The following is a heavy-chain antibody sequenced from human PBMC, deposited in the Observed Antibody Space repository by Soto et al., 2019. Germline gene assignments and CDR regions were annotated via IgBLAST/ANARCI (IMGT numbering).Heavy chain of an antibody. V-gene: IGHV1-3*01. CDR3: AREVYGDYVYYFDY. D-gene: IGHD4-17*01. Sequence: ASVKVSCKASGYTFASYAISWMRQAPGQGLEWMGWINAGNGNTKYSQKFQGRVTITRDTSASTAYMELSSLRSEDTAVYYCAREVYGDYVYYFDYWGQG. J-gene: IGHJ4*02. CDR2: INAGNGNT. CDR1: GYTFASYA.